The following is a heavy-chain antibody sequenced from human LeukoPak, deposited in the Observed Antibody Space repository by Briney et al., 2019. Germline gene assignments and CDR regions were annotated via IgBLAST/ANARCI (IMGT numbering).Heavy chain of an antibody. J-gene: IGHJ6*02. CDR2: IYYSGST. Sequence: SETLSLTCTVSGGSISSYYWSWIRQPPGKGLEWIGYIYYSGSTNYNPSLKSRVTISVDTSKNQFSLKLSSVTATDTAVYYCARETGVVNYYYYYGMDVWGQGTTVTVSS. CDR1: GGSISSYY. D-gene: IGHD3-3*01. CDR3: ARETGVVNYYYYYGMDV. V-gene: IGHV4-59*12.